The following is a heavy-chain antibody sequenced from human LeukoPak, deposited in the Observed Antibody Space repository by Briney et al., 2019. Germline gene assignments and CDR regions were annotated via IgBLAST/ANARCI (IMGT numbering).Heavy chain of an antibody. Sequence: GGSLRLSCAASGFTFSGSAMHWVRQASGKGLEWVGRIRSKANSYATAYAASVKGRFTISRDDSKNTAYLQMNSLKTEDTAVYYCTRGWELHHDYWGQGTLVTVSS. J-gene: IGHJ4*02. D-gene: IGHD1-26*01. CDR3: TRGWELHHDY. CDR1: GFTFSGSA. CDR2: IRSKANSYAT. V-gene: IGHV3-73*01.